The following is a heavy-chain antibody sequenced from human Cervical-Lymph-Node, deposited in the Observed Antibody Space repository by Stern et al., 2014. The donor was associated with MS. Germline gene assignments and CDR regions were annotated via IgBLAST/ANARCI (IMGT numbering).Heavy chain of an antibody. CDR3: ARESGDTANDY. CDR2: IYYSGST. CDR1: GGSISSYY. V-gene: IGHV4-59*01. D-gene: IGHD5-18*01. J-gene: IGHJ4*02. Sequence: QLQLQESGPGLVKPSETLSLTCTVSGGSISSYYWSWIRQPPGKGLEWIGYIYYSGSTNYNPSLKSRVTISVDTSKNQFSLKLSSVTAADTAVYYCARESGDTANDYWGQGTLVTVSS.